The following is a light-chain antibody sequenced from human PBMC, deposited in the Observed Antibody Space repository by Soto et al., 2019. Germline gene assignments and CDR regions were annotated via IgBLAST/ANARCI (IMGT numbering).Light chain of an antibody. CDR3: QQRSNWPQPT. CDR2: DAS. J-gene: IGKJ4*01. Sequence: EIVLTRSPATLSLSPGERATLSCRASQTVSSYLAWYQQKPGQAPRLLIYDASNRATGIPARFSGSGSGTDFTLTISSLEPEDFAVYYCQQRSNWPQPTFGGGTKVDIK. CDR1: QTVSSY. V-gene: IGKV3-11*01.